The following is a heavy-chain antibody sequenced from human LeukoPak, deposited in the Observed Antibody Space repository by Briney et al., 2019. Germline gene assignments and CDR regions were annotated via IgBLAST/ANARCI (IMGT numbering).Heavy chain of an antibody. CDR1: GGTFSSYA. V-gene: IGHV1-69*05. CDR3: ARDSGEWELLVYAFDI. Sequence: SVKVSCKASGGTFSSYAISWVRQAPGQGLEWMGGIIPIFGTANYAQKFQGRVTITRNTSISTAYMELSSLRSEDTAVYYCARDSGEWELLVYAFDIWGQGTMVTVSS. J-gene: IGHJ3*02. D-gene: IGHD1-26*01. CDR2: IIPIFGTA.